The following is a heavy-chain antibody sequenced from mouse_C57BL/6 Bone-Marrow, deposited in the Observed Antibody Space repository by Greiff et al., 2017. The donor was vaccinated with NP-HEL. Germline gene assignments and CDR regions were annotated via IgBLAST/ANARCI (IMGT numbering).Heavy chain of an antibody. V-gene: IGHV1-5*01. CDR1: GYTFTSYW. D-gene: IGHD1-1*01. Sequence: VQLQQSGTVLARPGASVKMSCKTSGYTFTSYWTHWVKQRPGQGLEWIGAIYPGNSDTSYNQKFKGKAKLTAVTSASTAYMELSSLTNEDSAVYYCTRSGSSPHWYFDVWGTGTTVTVSS. J-gene: IGHJ1*03. CDR2: IYPGNSDT. CDR3: TRSGSSPHWYFDV.